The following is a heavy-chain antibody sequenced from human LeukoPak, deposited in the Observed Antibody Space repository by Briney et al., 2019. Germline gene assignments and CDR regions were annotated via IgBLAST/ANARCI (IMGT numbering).Heavy chain of an antibody. Sequence: GGSLRLSCAASGFTFSSYSMSWVRQAPGKGLEWVSAISGSGGSTYYADSVKGRFTISRDNSKNTLYLQMNSLRAEDTAVYYCAKSPRAPAMVTVFDYWGQGTLVTVSS. D-gene: IGHD5-18*01. CDR2: ISGSGGST. J-gene: IGHJ4*02. CDR3: AKSPRAPAMVTVFDY. CDR1: GFTFSSYS. V-gene: IGHV3-23*01.